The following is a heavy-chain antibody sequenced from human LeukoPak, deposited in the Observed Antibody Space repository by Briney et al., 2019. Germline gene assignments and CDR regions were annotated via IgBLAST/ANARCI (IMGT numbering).Heavy chain of an antibody. D-gene: IGHD6-25*01. Sequence: QAGGSLRLSCAASGFTFSSYWMHWVRQAPGKGLVWVSRINSDGSRTSYADSVKGRFTISRDNAKNTLYLQMNSLKTEDTAVYYCATRTGKEQRFDCWGQGTLVTVSS. CDR3: ATRTGKEQRFDC. J-gene: IGHJ4*02. CDR1: GFTFSSYW. CDR2: INSDGSRT. V-gene: IGHV3-74*01.